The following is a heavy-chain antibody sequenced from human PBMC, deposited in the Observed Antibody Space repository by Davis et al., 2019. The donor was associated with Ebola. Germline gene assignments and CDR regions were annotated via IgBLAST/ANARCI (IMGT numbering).Heavy chain of an antibody. V-gene: IGHV3-15*01. J-gene: IGHJ4*02. CDR3: ASVIWFRDPVSLDS. D-gene: IGHD3-10*01. CDR2: IKSENDGGTP. CDR1: GFTFSNAW. Sequence: GESLKISCAASGFTFSNAWMSWVRQAPGKGLEWIGRIKSENDGGTPDYAAPVKGRFTISRDDSKNTLHLVMNGLKTDDTAVYYCASVIWFRDPVSLDSWGQGTLVTVSS.